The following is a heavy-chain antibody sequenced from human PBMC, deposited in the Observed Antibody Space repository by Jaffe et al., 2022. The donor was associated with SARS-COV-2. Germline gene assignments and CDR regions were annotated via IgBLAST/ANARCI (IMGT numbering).Heavy chain of an antibody. V-gene: IGHV3-23*04. Sequence: EVQLVESGGGLVQPGGSLRLSCAASGFTFSRNVMSWVRQAPGKGLEWVSGISGSGDSTHYADSVKGRFTISRDNSKNTLYLQVNSLRAEDTAVYYCVKTYYYDSSGSYYFDFWGQGTLVTVSS. J-gene: IGHJ4*02. CDR1: GFTFSRNV. CDR2: ISGSGDST. CDR3: VKTYYYDSSGSYYFDF. D-gene: IGHD3-22*01.